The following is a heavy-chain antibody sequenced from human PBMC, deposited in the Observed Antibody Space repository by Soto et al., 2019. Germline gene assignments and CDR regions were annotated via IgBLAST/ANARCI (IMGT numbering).Heavy chain of an antibody. J-gene: IGHJ4*02. CDR1: GFTFNNFA. V-gene: IGHV3-30-3*01. D-gene: IGHD5-12*01. Sequence: QLQLVESGGGVVQPERSLRLSCAASGFTFNNFAMHWVRQAPGKGLEWVAVMSYDGIHKFYADSVKGRFLMSRDNSKNTLYLLMTSLRAEDTAVYYCARDLRSSARAFSYSPLGFWCQGTLVTVSS. CDR3: ARDLRSSARAFSYSPLGF. CDR2: MSYDGIHK.